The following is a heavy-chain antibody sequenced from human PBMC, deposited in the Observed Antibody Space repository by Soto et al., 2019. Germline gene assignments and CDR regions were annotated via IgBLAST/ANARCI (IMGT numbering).Heavy chain of an antibody. V-gene: IGHV4-34*01. J-gene: IGHJ4*02. CDR2: INHSGST. CDR1: GGSFSGYY. CDR3: ARSRGTKNY. Sequence: PSETLSLTCAVYGGSFSGYYWSWIRQPPGKGLEWIGEINHSGSTNYNPSLKRRVTISVDTSKNQFSLKLSSVTAADTAVYYCARSRGTKNYWGQGTLVTVSS. D-gene: IGHD3-16*01.